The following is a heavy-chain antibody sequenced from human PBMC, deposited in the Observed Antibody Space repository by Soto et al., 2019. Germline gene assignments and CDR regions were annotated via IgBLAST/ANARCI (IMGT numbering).Heavy chain of an antibody. CDR3: ASHSYGSFGWFDP. V-gene: IGHV4-39*01. D-gene: IGHD5-18*01. CDR1: GGSISSSSYY. CDR2: IYCSGST. Sequence: SETLSLTCTVSGGSISSSSYYWGWIRQPPGKGLEWIGSIYCSGSTYYNPSLKSRVTISVDTSKNQFSLKLSSVTAADTAVYYCASHSYGSFGWFDPWGQGTLGTVSS. J-gene: IGHJ5*02.